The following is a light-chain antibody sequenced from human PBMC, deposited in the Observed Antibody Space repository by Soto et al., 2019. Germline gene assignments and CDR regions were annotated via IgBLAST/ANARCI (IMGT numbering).Light chain of an antibody. J-gene: IGKJ4*01. CDR2: GAS. CDR1: QSFTSSS. V-gene: IGKV3-20*01. Sequence: EIVLTQSPDTLSLSPGERAALSCRASQSFTSSSLAWYQQKPGQAPRLLIYGASLRASGIPDRFSGSGSATDFILTISRLEPEDFAVYYCQHYGSSPLTFGGGTKVEIK. CDR3: QHYGSSPLT.